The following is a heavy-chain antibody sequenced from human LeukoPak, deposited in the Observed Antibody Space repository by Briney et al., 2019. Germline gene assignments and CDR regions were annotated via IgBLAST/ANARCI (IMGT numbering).Heavy chain of an antibody. CDR2: ISSSSSYI. CDR3: ARERGRTGFTLPIDY. V-gene: IGHV3-21*01. D-gene: IGHD3/OR15-3a*01. CDR1: GFSFSFSN. Sequence: PGGSLRLSCAASGFSFSFSNMNWARQAPGKGLEWVSSISSSSSYIYYADSVKGRFTISRDNAKNSLYLQMNSLRAEDTAVYYCARERGRTGFTLPIDYWGQGTLVTVSS. J-gene: IGHJ4*02.